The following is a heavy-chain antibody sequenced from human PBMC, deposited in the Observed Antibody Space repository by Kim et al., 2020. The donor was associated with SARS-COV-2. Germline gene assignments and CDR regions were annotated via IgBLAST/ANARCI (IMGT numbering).Heavy chain of an antibody. J-gene: IGHJ4*02. CDR2: SET. V-gene: IGHV3-74*01. D-gene: IGHD7-27*01. Sequence: SETHYPDAVTGRITIAKDNARNTMFLQMNSLTAADTGGYYCARNNWGIDYWGQGTRVTVSS. CDR3: ARNNWGIDY.